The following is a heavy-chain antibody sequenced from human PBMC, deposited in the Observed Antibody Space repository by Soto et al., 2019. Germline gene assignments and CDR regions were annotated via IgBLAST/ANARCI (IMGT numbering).Heavy chain of an antibody. J-gene: IGHJ4*02. V-gene: IGHV2-70*04. CDR3: TRSPGGFTVATYFFDY. CDR1: GFSLSSKGMR. Sequence: SGPTLVNPTQTLTLTCTFSGFSLSSKGMRVSWIRQPPGKALEWLARIDWDDDKFYSPSLRTRLTISKDTSKNQVVLTMTNVDPKDTATYYCTRSPGGFTVATYFFDYWGQGTLVTVSS. D-gene: IGHD4-17*01. CDR2: IDWDDDK.